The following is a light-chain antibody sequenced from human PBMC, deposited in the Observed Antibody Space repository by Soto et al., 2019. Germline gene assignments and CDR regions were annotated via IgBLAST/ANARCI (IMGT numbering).Light chain of an antibody. V-gene: IGKV3-20*01. J-gene: IGKJ1*01. CDR1: QSVRSDY. CDR2: GAS. Sequence: ETVLTQSPGILSLSPGERATLSCRASQSVRSDYLAWFQQKPGPAPRLLIDGASTRAAGIPEWCDGSGSGTDFPLTITRLEHEDFAVYYWQQYGSVPKTFGQGTKVDIK. CDR3: QQYGSVPKT.